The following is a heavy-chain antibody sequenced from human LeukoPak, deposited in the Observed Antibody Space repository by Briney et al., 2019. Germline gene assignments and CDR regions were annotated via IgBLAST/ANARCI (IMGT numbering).Heavy chain of an antibody. D-gene: IGHD3-3*01. CDR2: INHSGST. CDR1: GGSFGGYN. V-gene: IGHV4-34*01. Sequence: PSETLSLTCAVYGGSFGGYNWSWIRQPPGKGLEWIGEINHSGSTNYNPSLKSRVTISVDTSKNQFSLKLSSVTAADTAVYYCARRYDFWSGYYHYYYYYMDVWGKGTTVTVSS. CDR3: ARRYDFWSGYYHYYYYYMDV. J-gene: IGHJ6*03.